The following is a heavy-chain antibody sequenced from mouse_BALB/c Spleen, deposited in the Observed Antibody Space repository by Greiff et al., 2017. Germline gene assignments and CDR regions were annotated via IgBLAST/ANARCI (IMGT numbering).Heavy chain of an antibody. D-gene: IGHD2-3*01. J-gene: IGHJ4*01. CDR2: ISSGGSYT. V-gene: IGHV5-6*01. CDR3: ARPYDGYYGNYAMDY. CDR1: GFTFSSYG. Sequence: EVQGVESGGDLVKPGGSLKLSCAASGFTFSSYGMSWVRQTPDKRLEWVATISSGGSYTYYPDSVKGRFTISRDNAKNTLYLQMSSLKSEDTAMYYCARPYDGYYGNYAMDYWGQGTSVTVSS.